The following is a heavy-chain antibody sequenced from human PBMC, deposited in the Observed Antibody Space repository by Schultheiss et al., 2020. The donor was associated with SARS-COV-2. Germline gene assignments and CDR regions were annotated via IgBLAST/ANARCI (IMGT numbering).Heavy chain of an antibody. CDR2: INPRGST. J-gene: IGHJ5*02. Sequence: SETLSLTCAVYGGSFSGYYWGWIRQPPGKGLEWIGSINPRGSTNYSPSLKSRVTISVDTSKNQFSLKLSSVTAADTAVYYCARALGGSPGRWFDPWGQGTLVTVSS. V-gene: IGHV4-34*01. D-gene: IGHD1-26*01. CDR1: GGSFSGYY. CDR3: ARALGGSPGRWFDP.